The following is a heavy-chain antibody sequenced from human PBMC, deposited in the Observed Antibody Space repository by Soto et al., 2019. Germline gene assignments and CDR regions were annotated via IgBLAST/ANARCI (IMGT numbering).Heavy chain of an antibody. CDR3: AKGNSAVFGTVPRH. CDR1: GFTFSSYG. Sequence: ESGGGVVQPGRSLRLSCAASGFTFSSYGMHWVRKAPGKGLEWVAVISYDGSNKYYADSVKGRFTISRDNSKNTLYLQMNSPRAEDTAVYYCAKGNSAVFGTVPRHWGQGTMVTVSS. D-gene: IGHD3-3*01. CDR2: ISYDGSNK. J-gene: IGHJ3*01. V-gene: IGHV3-30*18.